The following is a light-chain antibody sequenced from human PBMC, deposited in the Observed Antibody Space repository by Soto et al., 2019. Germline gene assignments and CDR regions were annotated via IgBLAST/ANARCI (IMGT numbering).Light chain of an antibody. CDR2: DVS. J-gene: IGLJ1*01. V-gene: IGLV2-11*01. CDR1: SSDVGGYNY. Sequence: QSALTQPRSVSGSPGQSVTISCTGTSSDVGGYNYVSWYQQHPGKAPTLMIYDVSKRPSGVPDRFSGSKSGNTASLTISGLQAEEEADYCCCSYAGSYSHVFGTGTKLTVL. CDR3: CSYAGSYSHV.